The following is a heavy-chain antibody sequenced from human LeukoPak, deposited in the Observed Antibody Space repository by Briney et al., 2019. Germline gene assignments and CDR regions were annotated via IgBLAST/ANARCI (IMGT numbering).Heavy chain of an antibody. D-gene: IGHD2-2*01. CDR3: ARDQTDCSSNSCHNFHYGMDV. CDR1: GYTFTGYY. CDR2: INPNSGGT. Sequence: GASVKVSCKASGYTFTGYYMHWVRQAPGQGVEWMGWINPNSGGTNYAQKFQGWVTMTRDTSISTAYMELSRLRSEDTAVYYCARDQTDCSSNSCHNFHYGMDVWGQGTTVTVSS. V-gene: IGHV1-2*04. J-gene: IGHJ6*02.